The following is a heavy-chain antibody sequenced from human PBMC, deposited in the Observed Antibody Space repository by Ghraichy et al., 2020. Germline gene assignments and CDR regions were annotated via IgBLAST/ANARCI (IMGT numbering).Heavy chain of an antibody. CDR1: GGSISSGGYS. D-gene: IGHD4-17*01. CDR2: IYHSGST. V-gene: IGHV4-30-2*01. CDR3: QVMTTLTRFDY. J-gene: IGHJ4*02. Sequence: SETLSLTCAVSGGSISSGGYSWSWIRQPPGKGLEWIGYIYHSGSTYYNPSLQSRVTISLDRSKNQFSLQLTSVTAADTAVYYCQVMTTLTRFDYWGQGTLVTVSS.